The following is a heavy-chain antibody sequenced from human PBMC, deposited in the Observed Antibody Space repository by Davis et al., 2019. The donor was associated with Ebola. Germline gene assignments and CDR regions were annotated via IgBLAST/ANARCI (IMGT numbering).Heavy chain of an antibody. Sequence: GESLKISCAASGFTFSSYWMSWVRQAPAPLLSCLXYIHHLSSEKYYVDSVKGRFTISRDNAKNSLYLQMNSLHQGPIGLPPGTLLQEHLWG. CDR1: GFTFSSYW. CDR3: TLLQEHL. J-gene: IGHJ6*01. V-gene: IGHV3-7*01. CDR2: IHHLSSEK.